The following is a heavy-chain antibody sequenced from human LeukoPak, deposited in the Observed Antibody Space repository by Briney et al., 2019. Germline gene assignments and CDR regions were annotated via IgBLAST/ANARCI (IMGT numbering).Heavy chain of an antibody. CDR2: VNGNGGRT. CDR3: AKSLYGGCDY. V-gene: IGHV3-23*01. J-gene: IGHJ4*02. D-gene: IGHD3-16*02. Sequence: GGSLRLSCAASGFSFSTYAMSWVRQAPGKGLEWVSGVNGNGGRTSYADSVKGRFTIFRDNSKNTVYLQMNSLRVEYTAVYYGAKSLYGGCDYWGQGTVVTVSS. CDR1: GFSFSTYA.